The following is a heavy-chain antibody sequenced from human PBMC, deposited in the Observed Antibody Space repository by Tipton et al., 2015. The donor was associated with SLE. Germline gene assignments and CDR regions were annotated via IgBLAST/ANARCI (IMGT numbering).Heavy chain of an antibody. V-gene: IGHV3-7*01. CDR2: IKQDGSEK. D-gene: IGHD2-15*01. CDR3: ARTYCSGGSCYSPLDAFDI. J-gene: IGHJ3*02. CDR1: GFTLSSYW. Sequence: AVSGFTLSSYWMSWVRQAPGKGLEWVANIKQDGSEKYYVDSVKGRFTISRDNAKNSLYLQMNSLRAEDTAVFHCARTYCSGGSCYSPLDAFDIWGQGTMVTVSS.